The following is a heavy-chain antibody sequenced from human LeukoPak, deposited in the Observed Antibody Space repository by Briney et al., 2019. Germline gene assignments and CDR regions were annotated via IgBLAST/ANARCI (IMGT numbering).Heavy chain of an antibody. CDR1: GFTVSSNY. CDR2: IYSGGST. V-gene: IGHV3-66*01. J-gene: IGHJ3*02. D-gene: IGHD2-2*01. CDR3: ARDGMVCSSTSCSDI. Sequence: PGGSLRLSCAASGFTVSSNYMSWVRQAPGKGLEWVSVIYSGGSTYYADSVKGRFTISRDNSKNTLYLQMNSLRAEDTAVYYCARDGMVCSSTSCSDIWGQGTMVTVSS.